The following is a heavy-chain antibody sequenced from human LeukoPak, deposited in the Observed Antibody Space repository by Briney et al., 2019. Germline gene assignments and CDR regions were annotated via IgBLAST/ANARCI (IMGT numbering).Heavy chain of an antibody. D-gene: IGHD2-2*01. V-gene: IGHV3-23*03. CDR2: IETDGSST. CDR1: GFTFSSYA. CDR3: AKDRSSRTVWGGVRNS. J-gene: IGHJ4*02. Sequence: PGGSLRLSCAASGFTFSSYAMGWVRQAPGKGLVWVSRIETDGSSTNYADSVKGRFTISRDNSKNTLYLEMKSLRAEDTAVYYCAKDRSSRTVWGGVRNSWGQGTLVTVSP.